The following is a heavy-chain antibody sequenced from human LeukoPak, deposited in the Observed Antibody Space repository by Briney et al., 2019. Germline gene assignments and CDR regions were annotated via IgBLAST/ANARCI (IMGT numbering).Heavy chain of an antibody. J-gene: IGHJ4*02. Sequence: GGSLRLSCAASGFTFSSYGMHWVRQAPGKGLEWVAVISYDGSNKYYADSVKGRFTISRDNSKNTLYLQMNSLRAEDTAVYYCAKEAPYYYDSSGYYVDYWGQGTLVTVSS. CDR3: AKEAPYYYDSSGYYVDY. CDR2: ISYDGSNK. V-gene: IGHV3-30*18. D-gene: IGHD3-22*01. CDR1: GFTFSSYG.